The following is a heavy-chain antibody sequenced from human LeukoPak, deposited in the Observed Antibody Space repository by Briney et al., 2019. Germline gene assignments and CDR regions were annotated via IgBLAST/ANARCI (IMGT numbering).Heavy chain of an antibody. J-gene: IGHJ4*02. D-gene: IGHD5-18*01. CDR3: ARQLGYIDGMPVDY. CDR2: IYHSGST. V-gene: IGHV4-4*02. CDR1: GFTFSNDW. Sequence: SGGSLRLSCAASGFTFSNDWINWVRQAPGKGLEWIGEIYHSGSTNYNPSLKSRVTISVDTSKNQFSLKLSSVTAADTAVYYCARQLGYIDGMPVDYWGQGTLVTVSS.